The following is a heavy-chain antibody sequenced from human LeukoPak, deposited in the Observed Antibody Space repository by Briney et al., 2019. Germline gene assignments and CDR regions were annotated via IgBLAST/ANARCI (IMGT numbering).Heavy chain of an antibody. V-gene: IGHV3-7*01. D-gene: IGHD3-16*01. CDR3: VAESMNY. CDR2: MSPDGRAI. CDR1: GFDSNQYW. J-gene: IGHJ4*02. Sequence: GGSLRLSCAASGFDSNQYWLTWIRQTPDKGLEWTAHMSPDGRAIYYGDSVKGRFTISRDNAKKSVCLQMNSLRVEDTAVYYCVAESMNYWGQGVLVTVSS.